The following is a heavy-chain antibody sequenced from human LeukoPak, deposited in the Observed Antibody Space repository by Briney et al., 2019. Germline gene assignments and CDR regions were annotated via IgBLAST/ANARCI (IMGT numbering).Heavy chain of an antibody. CDR1: GITLSNYG. V-gene: IGHV3-23*01. D-gene: IGHD3-22*01. CDR2: ISGSGGST. CDR3: AKRGVVIRVILVGFHKEAYYFDS. J-gene: IGHJ4*02. Sequence: GGSLRLSCAVSGITLSNYGMSWFRQAPGKGLEWVAGISGSGGSTNYADSVKGRFTISRDNPKNTLYLQMNSLRPEDTAVYFCAKRGVVIRVILVGFHKEAYYFDSWGQGALVTVSS.